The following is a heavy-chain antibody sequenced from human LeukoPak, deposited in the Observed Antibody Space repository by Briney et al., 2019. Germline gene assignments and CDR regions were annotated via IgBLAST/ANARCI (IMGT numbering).Heavy chain of an antibody. J-gene: IGHJ4*02. CDR2: INDSGST. V-gene: IGHV4-34*01. CDR1: GGSFSGYY. D-gene: IGHD3-10*01. Sequence: MASETLSLTCAVYGGSFSGYYWSWIRQPPGKGLEWIGEINDSGSTNYNPSLKSRVTISVDTSKNQFSLKLNSVTDADTAVYFCARERYYYYDSGSHEFGYWGQGTLVTVSS. CDR3: ARERYYYYDSGSHEFGY.